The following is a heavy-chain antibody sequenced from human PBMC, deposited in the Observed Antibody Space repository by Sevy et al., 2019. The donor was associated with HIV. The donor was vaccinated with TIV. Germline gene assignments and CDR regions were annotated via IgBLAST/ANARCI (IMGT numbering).Heavy chain of an antibody. J-gene: IGHJ6*02. CDR2: IWFDGSNK. CDR3: AKAVADSNYYYGLDV. V-gene: IGHV3-33*06. Sequence: GGSLRLSCAASGFTFSTYSMHWVRQAPGKGLEWVALIWFDGSNKYYADSVKGRFTISRDNSKNTLNMQMNSLRAEDTAVYNCAKAVADSNYYYGLDVWGQGTTVTVSS. D-gene: IGHD6-19*01. CDR1: GFTFSTYS.